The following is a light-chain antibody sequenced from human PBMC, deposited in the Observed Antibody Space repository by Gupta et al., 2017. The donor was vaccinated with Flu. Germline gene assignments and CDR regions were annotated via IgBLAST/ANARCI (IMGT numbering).Light chain of an antibody. V-gene: IGKV2-30*01. CDR2: LGS. J-gene: IGKJ1*01. CDR1: QGLVYSDGNTY. Sequence: DVVMTQSPLSLSVTLGQPASISCRSSQGLVYSDGNTYLHWFQQRPGQTPRRLIHLGSYRDSGVPVRFSGSGSGTDFTLKISRVEAEDVGIYFCMQGAHWPWTFGQGTKVEVK. CDR3: MQGAHWPWT.